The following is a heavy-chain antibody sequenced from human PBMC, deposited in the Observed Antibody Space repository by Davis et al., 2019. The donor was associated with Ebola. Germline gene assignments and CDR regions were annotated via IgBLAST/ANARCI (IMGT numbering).Heavy chain of an antibody. CDR1: GFTFSSYA. J-gene: IGHJ4*02. CDR3: GKQRGVGAIDYDY. Sequence: GESLKISCAASGFTFSSYAMHWVRQAPGKGLEWVSVISYDGSNKYYADSVKGRFTISRDNPKNTLDLQMNSLRADDTAVYYCGKQRGVGAIDYDYWGRGTVVTVSS. D-gene: IGHD1-26*01. CDR2: ISYDGSNK. V-gene: IGHV3-30*04.